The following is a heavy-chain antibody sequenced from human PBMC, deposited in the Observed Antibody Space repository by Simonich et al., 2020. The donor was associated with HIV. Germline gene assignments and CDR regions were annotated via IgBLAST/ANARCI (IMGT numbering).Heavy chain of an antibody. V-gene: IGHV4-34*01. CDR1: GGSFSGYN. CDR2: INHSGST. J-gene: IGHJ1*01. CDR3: ARLTAGGLGEYFQH. Sequence: QVQLQQWGAGLLKPSETLSLTCAVYGGSFSGYNWSWIRQPPGKGLEWIGEINHSGSTNYNPSLQSRVTISVDTSKNQFSLKLSSVTAADTAVYYCARLTAGGLGEYFQHWGQGTLVTVSS. D-gene: IGHD6-13*01.